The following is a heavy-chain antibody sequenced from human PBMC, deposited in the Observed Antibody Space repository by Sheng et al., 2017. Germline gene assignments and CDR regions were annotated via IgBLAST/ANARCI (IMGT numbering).Heavy chain of an antibody. CDR2: IWYDGSNK. V-gene: IGHV3-33*01. J-gene: IGHJ4*02. CDR1: GFTFSSYG. Sequence: QVQLVESGGGVVQPGRSLRLSCAASGFTFSSYGMHWVRQAPGKGLEWVAVIWYDGSNKYYADSVKGRFTISRDNSKNTLYLQMNSLRAEDTAVYYCAREDDSSDNVDYWGQGTLVTVSS. D-gene: IGHD3-22*01. CDR3: AREDDSSDNVDY.